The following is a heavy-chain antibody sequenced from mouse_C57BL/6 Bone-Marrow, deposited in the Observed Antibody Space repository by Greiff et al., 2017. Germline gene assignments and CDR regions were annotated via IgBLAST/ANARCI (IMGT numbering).Heavy chain of an antibody. J-gene: IGHJ3*01. Sequence: QVQLQQPGAELVKPGASVKLSCKASGYTFTSYWMHWVKQRPGQGLEWIGMIHPNSGSTNYNEKFKSKATLTVDKSSSTAYMQLSSLTSEDSAVYYCARLYGNYGAWFAYWGQGTLVTVSA. CDR1: GYTFTSYW. CDR2: IHPNSGST. D-gene: IGHD2-1*01. CDR3: ARLYGNYGAWFAY. V-gene: IGHV1-64*01.